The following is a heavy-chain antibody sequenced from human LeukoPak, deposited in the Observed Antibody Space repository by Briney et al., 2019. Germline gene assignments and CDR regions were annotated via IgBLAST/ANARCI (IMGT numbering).Heavy chain of an antibody. V-gene: IGHV3-53*01. Sequence: GGSLRLSCEASGFTFSSNDMSWVRQAPGKGLEWVSVIYSGGSTDYTDSVMGRFTISRDNSKNTLYLQMNSLRAEDTAVYFCARGPRGFDPGGQGTLVTVSA. J-gene: IGHJ5*02. CDR3: ARGPRGFDP. CDR2: IYSGGST. CDR1: GFTFSSND.